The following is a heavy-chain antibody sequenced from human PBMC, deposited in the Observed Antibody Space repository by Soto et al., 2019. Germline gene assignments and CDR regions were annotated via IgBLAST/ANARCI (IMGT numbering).Heavy chain of an antibody. V-gene: IGHV4-31*03. D-gene: IGHD1-26*01. Sequence: QVQLQESGPGLVKPSQTLSLTCTVSGGSISSGGYYWSWIRQHPGKGLEWIGYIYYSGSTYYNPSLKSRVTISVDTSKNQFSLKLSSVTAADTAVYYCARVRGNSGYDYYGTDVWGQGTTVTVSS. CDR1: GGSISSGGYY. J-gene: IGHJ6*02. CDR2: IYYSGST. CDR3: ARVRGNSGYDYYGTDV.